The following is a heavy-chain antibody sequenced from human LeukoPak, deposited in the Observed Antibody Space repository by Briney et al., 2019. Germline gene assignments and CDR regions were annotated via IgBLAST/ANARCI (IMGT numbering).Heavy chain of an antibody. CDR1: GGTFSSYA. V-gene: IGHV1-69*06. J-gene: IGHJ3*02. CDR2: IIPIFGTA. D-gene: IGHD4-23*01. Sequence: SVKVSCKASGGTFSSYAISWVRQAPGQGLEWMGGIIPIFGTANYAQKFQGRVMITADKSTSTAYMELSSLRSEDTAVYYCAREADGSNAFDIWGQGTMVTVSS. CDR3: AREADGSNAFDI.